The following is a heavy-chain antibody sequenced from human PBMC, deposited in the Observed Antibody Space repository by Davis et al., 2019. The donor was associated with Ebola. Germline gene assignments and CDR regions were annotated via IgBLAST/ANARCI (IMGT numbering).Heavy chain of an antibody. CDR3: ANGRKGGYYYYGMDV. D-gene: IGHD3-16*01. V-gene: IGHV3-30*18. J-gene: IGHJ6*02. CDR1: GFTFSSYA. Sequence: GGSLRLSCAASGFTFSSYAMSWVRQAPGKGLEWVAVISYDGSNKYYADSVKGRFTISRDNSKNTLYLQMNSLRAEDTAVYYCANGRKGGYYYYGMDVWGQGTTVTVSS. CDR2: ISYDGSNK.